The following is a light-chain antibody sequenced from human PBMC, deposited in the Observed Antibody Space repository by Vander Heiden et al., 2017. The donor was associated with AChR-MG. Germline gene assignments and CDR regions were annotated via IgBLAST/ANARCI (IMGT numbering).Light chain of an antibody. J-gene: IGKJ2*01. CDR3: MQAIHLPT. CDR1: RSLQYTDGQTY. CDR2: EVS. V-gene: IGKV2-29*02. Sequence: ALTQTPLPLAVAPGQPASISCKSSRSLQYTDGQTYLYWYLQKPGQSPQLLIYEVSRRFSGVSDRFSGSGSGTEFTLRISRVEAEDIGVYYCMQAIHLPTFGQGTKLEI.